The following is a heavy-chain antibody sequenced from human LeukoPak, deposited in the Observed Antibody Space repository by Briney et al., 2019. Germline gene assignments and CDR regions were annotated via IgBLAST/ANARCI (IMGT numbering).Heavy chain of an antibody. D-gene: IGHD3-22*01. CDR1: GGSISSYY. J-gene: IGHJ5*02. Sequence: SETLSLTCTVSGGSISSYYWSWIRQPPGKGLEWIGYIYYSGSTNYNPSLKSRVTISVDTSKNQFSLKLSSVTAADTAVYYCAREGNTYYYHSKDWFDPWGQGTLVTVSS. V-gene: IGHV4-59*01. CDR3: AREGNTYYYHSKDWFDP. CDR2: IYYSGST.